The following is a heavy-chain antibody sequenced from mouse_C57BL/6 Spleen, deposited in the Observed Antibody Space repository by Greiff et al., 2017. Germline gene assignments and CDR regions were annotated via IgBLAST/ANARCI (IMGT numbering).Heavy chain of an antibody. CDR2: IHPNSGST. CDR3: AREGRLRQYFDV. D-gene: IGHD2-4*01. CDR1: GYTFTSYW. Sequence: QVQLQQSGAELVKPGASVKLSCKASGYTFTSYWMHWVKQRPGQGLEWIGMIHPNSGSTNYNEKFKSKATLTVDKSSSTAYMQLSSLTSEDSAVYYCAREGRLRQYFDVWGTGTTVTVSS. J-gene: IGHJ1*03. V-gene: IGHV1-64*01.